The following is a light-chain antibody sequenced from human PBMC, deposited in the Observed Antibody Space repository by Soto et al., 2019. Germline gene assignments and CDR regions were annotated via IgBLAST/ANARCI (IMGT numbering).Light chain of an antibody. CDR1: QGISSY. CDR2: AAS. CDR3: QQYNSYSWT. J-gene: IGKJ1*01. Sequence: IQLTQSPSSLSASVGDRVTITCRASQGISSYLAWYQQKPGKAPKLLIYAASTLQSGVPSRFSGSGSGTDFTLTISCLQPDDFATYYCQQYNSYSWTFGQGTKVDIK. V-gene: IGKV1-9*01.